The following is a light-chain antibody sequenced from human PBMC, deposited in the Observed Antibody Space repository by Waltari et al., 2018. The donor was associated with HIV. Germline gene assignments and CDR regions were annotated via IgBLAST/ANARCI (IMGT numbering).Light chain of an antibody. CDR3: QVWDSITVV. CDR2: RDS. J-gene: IGLJ2*01. Sequence: SYELTQPLSVSVALGQTARITCGGNNIGSKNVPWYQQKPGQAPVLVIYRDSNRPSGIPERFSGSNSGNTATLTISRAQAGDEADYYCQVWDSITVVFGGGTKLTVL. V-gene: IGLV3-9*01. CDR1: NIGSKN.